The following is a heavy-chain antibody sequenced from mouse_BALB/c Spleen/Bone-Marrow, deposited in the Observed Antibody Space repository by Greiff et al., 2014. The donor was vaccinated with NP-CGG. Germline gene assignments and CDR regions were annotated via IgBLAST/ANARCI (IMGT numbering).Heavy chain of an antibody. CDR2: INSNGGGT. CDR1: GFTFSSYY. J-gene: IGHJ4*01. Sequence: EVNLVESGGGLVKLGGSLKLSCAASGFTFSSYYMSRVRQTPEKRLELVAAINSNGGGTYYPDTVKGRFTISRDNAKNTLYLQMSSLRSEDTALYYCARRFTTGVTTGAMDYWGQGTSVTVSS. D-gene: IGHD1-1*01. V-gene: IGHV5-6-2*01. CDR3: ARRFTTGVTTGAMDY.